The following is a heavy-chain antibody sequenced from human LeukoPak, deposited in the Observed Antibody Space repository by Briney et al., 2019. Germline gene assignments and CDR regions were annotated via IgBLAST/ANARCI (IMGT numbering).Heavy chain of an antibody. CDR1: GFTFSSYW. Sequence: PGGSLRLSCAASGFTFSSYWMYWVRQAPGKGLVWVSRINSDGSTTSYADSVKGRFTISRDNSKNTLYLQMNSLTAEDTAVYYCARARWSSYYFDYWGQGTLVTVSS. D-gene: IGHD2-15*01. CDR3: ARARWSSYYFDY. V-gene: IGHV3-74*01. CDR2: INSDGSTT. J-gene: IGHJ4*01.